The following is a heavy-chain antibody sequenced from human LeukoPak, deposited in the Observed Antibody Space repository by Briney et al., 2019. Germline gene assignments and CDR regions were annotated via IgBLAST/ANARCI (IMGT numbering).Heavy chain of an antibody. CDR2: IYSGGST. CDR3: ARDHSSGCPDY. D-gene: IGHD6-19*01. V-gene: IGHV3-53*01. CDR1: GFTVSSNY. J-gene: IGHJ4*02. Sequence: GGSLRLSCAASGFTVSSNYMSWVRQAPGKGVEWVSVIYSGGSTYYADSVKGRFTISRDNSKNTLYLQMNSLRAEDTAVYYCARDHSSGCPDYWGQGTLVTVSS.